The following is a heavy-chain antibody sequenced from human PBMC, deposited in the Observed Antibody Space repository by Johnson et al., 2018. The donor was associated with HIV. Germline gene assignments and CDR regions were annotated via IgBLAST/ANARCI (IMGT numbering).Heavy chain of an antibody. J-gene: IGHJ3*02. CDR2: ISAKGDIT. CDR3: ARDPRGYSSSWHDAFDI. Sequence: VQLVESGGDLVQPGGSLRVSCVVSEFTFTRYAMNWVRQAPGKGLELVSSISAKGDITYYSDSVEGRFTIFRDNSKNTLYLQMNSLRAEDTAVYYCARDPRGYSSSWHDAFDIWGQGTMVTVSS. CDR1: EFTFTRYA. V-gene: IGHV3-23*04. D-gene: IGHD6-13*01.